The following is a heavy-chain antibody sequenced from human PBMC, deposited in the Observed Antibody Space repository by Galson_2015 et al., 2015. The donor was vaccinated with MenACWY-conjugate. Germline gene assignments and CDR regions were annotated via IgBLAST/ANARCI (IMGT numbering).Heavy chain of an antibody. CDR2: ISGSTNTT. Sequence: SLRLSCAGSGFTFGTNAMPWVRQAPGKGLEWVSGISGSTNTTYYRHYVKGRVTISRDNSKNTVYLQMNSLRAEDTAFYYGAKWDGDGHYWGQGTLVTVSS. J-gene: IGHJ4*02. CDR1: GFTFGTNA. D-gene: IGHD2-21*02. V-gene: IGHV3-23*02. CDR3: AKWDGDGHY.